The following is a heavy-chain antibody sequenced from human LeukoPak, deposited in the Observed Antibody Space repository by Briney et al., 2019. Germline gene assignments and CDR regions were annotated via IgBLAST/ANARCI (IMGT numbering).Heavy chain of an antibody. CDR1: GGSISSHY. CDR3: ARVLIRGEIGY. V-gene: IGHV4-59*11. J-gene: IGHJ4*02. CDR2: IYYSGST. Sequence: SETLSLTCTVSGGSISSHYWSWIRQPPGKGLEWIGYIYYSGSTNYNPSLKSRVTISVDTSKNQFSLKLSSMTAADTAVYYCARVLIRGEIGYWGQGTLVTVSP. D-gene: IGHD2/OR15-2a*01.